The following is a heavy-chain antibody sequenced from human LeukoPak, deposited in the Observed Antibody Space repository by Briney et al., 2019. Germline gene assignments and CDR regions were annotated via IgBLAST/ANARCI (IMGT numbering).Heavy chain of an antibody. D-gene: IGHD1-14*01. Sequence: GGSLRLSCVASGFGVGSNYTSWVRQAPGKGLEWVSLIYSGGAIRYADSVKGRFTISRDSSKNTLFLQMNDLTVEDTARYYCARRPGNWGQGILVTVSS. V-gene: IGHV3-53*01. CDR1: GFGVGSNY. J-gene: IGHJ4*02. CDR3: ARRPGN. CDR2: IYSGGAI.